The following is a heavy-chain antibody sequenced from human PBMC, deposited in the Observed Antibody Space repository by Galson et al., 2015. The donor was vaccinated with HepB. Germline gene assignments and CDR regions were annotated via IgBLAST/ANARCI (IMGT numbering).Heavy chain of an antibody. D-gene: IGHD3-9*01. Sequence: SLRLSCAASGFTFRSYSMNWVRQAPRKGLEWLAYISSRSGTIYYADSVKGRFTISRDNAKNSLYLQMNSLRDEDTAVYYCARDVLLDDILTAPGYWCQGTLVTVSS. CDR3: ARDVLLDDILTAPGY. V-gene: IGHV3-48*02. CDR2: ISSRSGTI. J-gene: IGHJ4*02. CDR1: GFTFRSYS.